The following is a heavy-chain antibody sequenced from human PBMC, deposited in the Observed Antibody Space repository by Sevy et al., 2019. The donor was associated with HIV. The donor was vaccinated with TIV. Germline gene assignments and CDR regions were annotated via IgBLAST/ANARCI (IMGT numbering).Heavy chain of an antibody. D-gene: IGHD7-27*01. CDR2: IWYDGSNK. CDR3: AREENRELGTIPLDS. V-gene: IGHV3-33*01. J-gene: IGHJ4*02. Sequence: GGSLRLSCAASGFTFSKYGMHWVRQAPGKGLEWVALIWYDGSNKYYADSVKGRFTISRDNSKNTLYLQMNSLTDEDTAVYYCAREENRELGTIPLDSWGRGIQVTVSS. CDR1: GFTFSKYG.